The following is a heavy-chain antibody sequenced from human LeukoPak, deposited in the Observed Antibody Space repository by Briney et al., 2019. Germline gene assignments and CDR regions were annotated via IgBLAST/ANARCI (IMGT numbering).Heavy chain of an antibody. V-gene: IGHV3-30*02. CDR3: VGSSGYYRGPFDY. CDR1: GFTSSSYG. D-gene: IGHD3-22*01. CDR2: IRYDGSNK. Sequence: PGGSLRLSCAASGFTSSSYGMHWVRQAPGKGLEWVAFIRYDGSNKYYADSVKGRFTISRDNSKNTLYLQMNSLRAEDTAVYYCVGSSGYYRGPFDYWGQGTLVTVSS. J-gene: IGHJ4*02.